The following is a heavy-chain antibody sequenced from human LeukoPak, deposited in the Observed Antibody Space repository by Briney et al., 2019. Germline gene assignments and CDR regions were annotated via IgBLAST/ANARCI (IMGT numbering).Heavy chain of an antibody. V-gene: IGHV3-69-1*01. J-gene: IGHJ4*02. CDR2: MTSTSTI. Sequence: GGSLRLSCAASGFTFSSYSMNWVRQAPGKGLEWVATMTSTSTIYYADSVKGRFTISRDNSKNTLYLQMNCLRVEDTAVYYCAREGGAAGRLYYFDYWGQGTLVTVSS. CDR1: GFTFSSYS. CDR3: AREGGAAGRLYYFDY. D-gene: IGHD1-14*01.